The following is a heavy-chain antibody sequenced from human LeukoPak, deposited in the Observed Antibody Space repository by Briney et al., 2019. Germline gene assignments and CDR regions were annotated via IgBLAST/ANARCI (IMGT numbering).Heavy chain of an antibody. CDR1: GFTFSSYE. D-gene: IGHD4-17*01. V-gene: IGHV3-48*03. CDR2: ISSSGSTI. CDR3: ARDLPPTDY. J-gene: IGHJ4*02. Sequence: GGSLRLSCAASGFTFSSYEMNWVRQAPGKGLEWVSYISSSGSTIYYADSVKGRSTISRDNAKNSLYLQMNSLRAEDTAVYYCARDLPPTDYWGQGTLVTVSS.